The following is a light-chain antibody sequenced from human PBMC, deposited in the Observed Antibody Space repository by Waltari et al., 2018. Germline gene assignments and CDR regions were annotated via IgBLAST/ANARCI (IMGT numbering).Light chain of an antibody. J-gene: IGLJ1*01. CDR1: NRDIGAFYY. CDR2: DVN. Sequence: QSALTQPASMSGSPGQSITISCTGTNRDIGAFYYVSWYQQHPGKAPRLFIYDVNNRPSGISNRFSGSQSGNTASLTISGLQAEDEADYYCNSYTTSNTYVFGGGTKVTVL. CDR3: NSYTTSNTYV. V-gene: IGLV2-14*03.